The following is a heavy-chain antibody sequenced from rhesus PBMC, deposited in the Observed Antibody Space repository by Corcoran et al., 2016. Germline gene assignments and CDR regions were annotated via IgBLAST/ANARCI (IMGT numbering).Heavy chain of an antibody. V-gene: IGHV4S2*01. CDR2: IYGSKRRT. D-gene: IGHD5-12*01. Sequence: QVQLQESGPGLVKPSETLSLTCAVSGASIRSNYWSWIHPAPAKGLEWIGRIYGSKRRTDYNPALKSRVTISVDTSKNQCSLKLTSVTAADTAVYFCARVGYSYTYNRFDIWGPGALVTVSS. CDR3: ARVGYSYTYNRFDI. J-gene: IGHJ5-1*01. CDR1: GASIRSNY.